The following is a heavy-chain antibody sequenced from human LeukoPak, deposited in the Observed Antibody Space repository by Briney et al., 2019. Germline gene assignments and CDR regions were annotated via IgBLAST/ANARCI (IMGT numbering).Heavy chain of an antibody. CDR3: ARDRGYCSSTSCPGYYYGMDV. CDR1: GGTFSSYA. Sequence: GSSVKVSCKASGGTFSSYAISWVRQAPGQGLEWMGRIIPILGIANYAQKFQGRVTITADKSTSTAYMELSSLRSEDTAVYYCARDRGYCSSTSCPGYYYGMDVWGQGTTVTVSS. V-gene: IGHV1-69*04. J-gene: IGHJ6*02. CDR2: IIPILGIA. D-gene: IGHD2-2*01.